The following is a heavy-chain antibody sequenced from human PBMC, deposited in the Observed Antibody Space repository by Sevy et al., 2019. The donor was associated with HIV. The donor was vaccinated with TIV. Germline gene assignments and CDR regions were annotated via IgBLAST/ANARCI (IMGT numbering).Heavy chain of an antibody. CDR1: GFTFSSYW. CDR2: IKQDGSEK. V-gene: IGHV3-7*01. CDR3: AKGGVVVPAAKPFDY. J-gene: IGHJ4*02. D-gene: IGHD2-2*02. Sequence: GGSLRLSCAASGFTFSSYWMSWVRQAPGKGLEWVANIKQDGSEKYYVDSVKGRFTISRDSAKNSLYLQMNSLRAEDTAVYYCAKGGVVVPAAKPFDYWGQGTLVTVSS.